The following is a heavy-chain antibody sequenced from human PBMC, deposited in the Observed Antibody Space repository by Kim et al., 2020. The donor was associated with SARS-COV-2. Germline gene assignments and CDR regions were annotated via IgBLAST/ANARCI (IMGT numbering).Heavy chain of an antibody. J-gene: IGHJ4*02. Sequence: GGSLRLSCAASGFTFSSYSMNWVRQAPGKGLEWVSTISSSSSDIYYADSVKGRFTISRDNAKNSLYLQMNSLRAEDTAVYYCARNCFCSGGAPDDWGQGTLVTVSS. V-gene: IGHV3-21*01. D-gene: IGHD2-15*01. CDR2: ISSSSSDI. CDR1: GFTFSSYS. CDR3: ARNCFCSGGAPDD.